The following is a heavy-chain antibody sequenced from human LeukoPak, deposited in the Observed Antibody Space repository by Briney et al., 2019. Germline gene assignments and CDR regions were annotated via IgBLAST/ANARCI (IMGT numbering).Heavy chain of an antibody. Sequence: GESLKISCKGSGYSFTSYWIGWVRQMPGKGLEWMGIIYPGDSDTRYSPSFQGQVTISADKSISTAYLQWSSLKASDTAMYYCAILVCTYGGNSGDFQHWGQGTLVTVSS. CDR2: IYPGDSDT. CDR1: GYSFTSYW. CDR3: AILVCTYGGNSGDFQH. D-gene: IGHD4-23*01. V-gene: IGHV5-51*01. J-gene: IGHJ1*01.